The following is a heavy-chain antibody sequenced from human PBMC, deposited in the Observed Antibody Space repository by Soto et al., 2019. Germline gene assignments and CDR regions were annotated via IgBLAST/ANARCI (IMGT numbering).Heavy chain of an antibody. V-gene: IGHV3-7*05. D-gene: IGHD1-1*01. CDR1: GFTFSSYW. CDR3: AKSAWKR. Sequence: GGSLRLSCAASGFTFSSYWMSWVRQAPGKRLEWVANIKQDGSKTYYVDSVKGRFTISRDNAKNTLYLQMNSLRAEDTAVYYCAKSAWKRWGQGTLVTVSS. J-gene: IGHJ4*02. CDR2: IKQDGSKT.